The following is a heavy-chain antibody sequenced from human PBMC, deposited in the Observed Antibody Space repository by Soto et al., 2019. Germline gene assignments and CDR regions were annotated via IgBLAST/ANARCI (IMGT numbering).Heavy chain of an antibody. J-gene: IGHJ4*02. V-gene: IGHV3-7*01. CDR2: IKQDGSEK. CDR3: ARDRGYCSGSTCYSVLDY. Sequence: EVQLVESGGGLVQPGGSLRLSCAASGFSFSSNWMNWVRQAPGKGLEWVANIKQDGSEKYYVDSVKGRFTISRDNAKSSLYLQMNSLRAEDTAVYYCARDRGYCSGSTCYSVLDYWGQGTLVTVSS. D-gene: IGHD2-15*01. CDR1: GFSFSSNW.